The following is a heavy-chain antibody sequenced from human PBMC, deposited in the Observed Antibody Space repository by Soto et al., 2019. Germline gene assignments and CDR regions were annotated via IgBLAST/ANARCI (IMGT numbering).Heavy chain of an antibody. Sequence: GGSLRLSCAASGFTFSSYAMSWVRQAPGKGLEWVSAISGSGGSTYYADSVKGGFTISRDNSKNTLYLQMNSLRAEDTAVYYCAKAPQWLAQTIDAFDIWGQGTMVTVSS. D-gene: IGHD6-19*01. CDR3: AKAPQWLAQTIDAFDI. J-gene: IGHJ3*02. CDR1: GFTFSSYA. CDR2: ISGSGGST. V-gene: IGHV3-23*01.